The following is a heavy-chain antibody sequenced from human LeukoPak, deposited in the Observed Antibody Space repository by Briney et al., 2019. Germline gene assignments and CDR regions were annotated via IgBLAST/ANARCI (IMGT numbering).Heavy chain of an antibody. CDR2: ISSSGSTI. J-gene: IGHJ2*01. V-gene: IGHV3-11*01. Sequence: PGGSLRLSCAASGFTFSDYYMSWIRQAPGKGLERVSYISSSGSTIYYADSVKGRFTISRDNAKNSLYLQMNSLRAEDTAVYYCARDLGDCGGDCSPWYFDLCGRGTLVTVSS. CDR1: GFTFSDYY. D-gene: IGHD2-21*02. CDR3: ARDLGDCGGDCSPWYFDL.